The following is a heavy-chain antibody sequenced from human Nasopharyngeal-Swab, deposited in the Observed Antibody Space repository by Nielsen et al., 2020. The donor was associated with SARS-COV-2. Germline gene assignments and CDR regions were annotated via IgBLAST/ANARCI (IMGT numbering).Heavy chain of an antibody. J-gene: IGHJ6*02. CDR1: GFTFSSYS. CDR3: ARGVEVGVPYYYYGMDV. D-gene: IGHD3-3*01. V-gene: IGHV3-21*01. CDR2: ISNSSSYI. Sequence: GESLQISCAASGFTFSSYSMNWVRPAPGKGLEWVSSISNSSSYIYYADSVKGRFTISRDNAKNSLYLQMNSLRAEDTAVYYCARGVEVGVPYYYYGMDVWGQGTTVTVSS.